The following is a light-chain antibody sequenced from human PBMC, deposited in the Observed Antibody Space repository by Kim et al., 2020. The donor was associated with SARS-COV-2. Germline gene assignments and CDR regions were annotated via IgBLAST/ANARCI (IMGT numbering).Light chain of an antibody. CDR1: KLGDKY. CDR3: QAWDRNTVV. V-gene: IGLV3-1*01. Sequence: YELTQPPSVSVSPGQTASITCSGDKLGDKYACWYQQKPSQSPVLVIYQDTKRPSGIPERFSGSNSGNTATLTISGTQAMDEADYYCQAWDRNTVVFGTG. CDR2: QDT. J-gene: IGLJ1*01.